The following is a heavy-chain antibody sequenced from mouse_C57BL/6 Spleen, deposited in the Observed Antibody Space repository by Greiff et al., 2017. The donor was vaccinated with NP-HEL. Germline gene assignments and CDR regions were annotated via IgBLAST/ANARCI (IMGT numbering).Heavy chain of an antibody. D-gene: IGHD4-1*01. CDR1: GFTFSSYG. Sequence: EVHLVESGGDLVKPGGSLKLSCAASGFTFSSYGMSWVRQTPDKRLEWVATISSGGSYTYYPDSVKGRFTISRDNAKNTLYLQMSSLKSEDTAMYYCARHPTGTGGNFDYWGQGTTLTVSS. V-gene: IGHV5-6*01. J-gene: IGHJ2*01. CDR3: ARHPTGTGGNFDY. CDR2: ISSGGSYT.